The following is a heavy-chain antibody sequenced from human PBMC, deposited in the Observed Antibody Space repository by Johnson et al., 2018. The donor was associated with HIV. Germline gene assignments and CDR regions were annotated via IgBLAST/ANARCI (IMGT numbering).Heavy chain of an antibody. D-gene: IGHD1-26*01. V-gene: IGHV3-33*06. Sequence: QVHLVESRGGVVQPGRSLRLSCTASGFTFSSYGMHWVRQAPGKGLEWVAVIWYDGSNKYYADSVKGRLTISRDNSKNTLYLQMNSLRAEDTAVYYCAKDLFTEREDDVFDIWGQGTMVTVSS. J-gene: IGHJ3*02. CDR2: IWYDGSNK. CDR3: AKDLFTEREDDVFDI. CDR1: GFTFSSYG.